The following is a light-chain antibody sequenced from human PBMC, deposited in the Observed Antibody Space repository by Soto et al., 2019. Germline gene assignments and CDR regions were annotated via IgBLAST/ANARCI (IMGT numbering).Light chain of an antibody. CDR2: EAS. CDR1: HYTSTY. Sequence: DIQLTQTPSLLSASVGDRVTFTCRASHYTSTYLAWYQQKPGKAPKLMIYEASTWQSGVPSRFSGSGSGTEFTLTISGLLPEDFATYHCQHLNTLPCTFGQGTRLEIK. J-gene: IGKJ5*01. V-gene: IGKV1-9*01. CDR3: QHLNTLPCT.